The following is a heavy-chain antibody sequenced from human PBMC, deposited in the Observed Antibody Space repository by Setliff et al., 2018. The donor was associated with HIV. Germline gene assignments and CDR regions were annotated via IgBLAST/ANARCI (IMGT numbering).Heavy chain of an antibody. CDR3: ARRTYPGSYTPYFDY. D-gene: IGHD1-1*01. Sequence: SETLSLTCAVSGYSISRGYFWGWIRQPPGKGLEWIGTIYHSGRTDYNPSLETRATISVDTSKNQFSLRLTSVTAADTAVYYCARRTYPGSYTPYFDYWGQGTLVTVSS. CDR2: IYHSGRT. J-gene: IGHJ4*02. CDR1: GYSISRGYF. V-gene: IGHV4-38-2*01.